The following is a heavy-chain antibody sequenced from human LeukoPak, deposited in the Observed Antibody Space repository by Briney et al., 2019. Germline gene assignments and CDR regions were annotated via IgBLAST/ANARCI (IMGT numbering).Heavy chain of an antibody. CDR3: TAGVGHSDFDY. D-gene: IGHD2-8*01. Sequence: GGSLRLSCAASGFTFSNAWMSWVRQAPGKGLEWIGRAKSKSNGGTTGYAAPVKGRFAISRDDSKNTYLQMNSLKSEDTAVYFCTAGVGHSDFDYWGQGTLVTVSS. V-gene: IGHV3-15*01. J-gene: IGHJ4*02. CDR1: GFTFSNAW. CDR2: AKSKSNGGTT.